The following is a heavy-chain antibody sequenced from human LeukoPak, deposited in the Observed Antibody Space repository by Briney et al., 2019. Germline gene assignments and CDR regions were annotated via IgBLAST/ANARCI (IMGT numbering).Heavy chain of an antibody. CDR3: ARHYGP. Sequence: PSETLSLTCTVSGGSISGSSYYWGWIRQPPGKGLEWIGSIYYSGSTYYNPSLKSRVTISVDTSKNQFSLKLNSVTATDTAVYYFARHYGPWGRGTLVTVSS. D-gene: IGHD3-10*01. CDR1: GGSISGSSYY. CDR2: IYYSGST. V-gene: IGHV4-39*01. J-gene: IGHJ4*02.